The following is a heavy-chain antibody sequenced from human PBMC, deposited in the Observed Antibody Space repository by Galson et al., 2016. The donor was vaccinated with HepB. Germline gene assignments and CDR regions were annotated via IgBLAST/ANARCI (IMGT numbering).Heavy chain of an antibody. V-gene: IGHV3-48*01. Sequence: SLRLSCAASGFTFSSHGMNWIRQAPGKGLEWVSQIKSSSSNVYYADSVKGRFTISRDNAKNSVYLQMNSLRAGDAAVYYCAKDRGGRVDTGTLDYWGQGTLVTVSS. D-gene: IGHD5-18*01. CDR1: GFTFSSHG. CDR2: IKSSSSNV. CDR3: AKDRGGRVDTGTLDY. J-gene: IGHJ4*02.